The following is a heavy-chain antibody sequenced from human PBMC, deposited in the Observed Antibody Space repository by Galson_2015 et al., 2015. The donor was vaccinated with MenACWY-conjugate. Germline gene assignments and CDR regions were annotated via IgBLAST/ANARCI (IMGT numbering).Heavy chain of an antibody. Sequence: SVKVSCKASGYTFTSYAMHWVRQAPGQRLEWMGWINAGNGNTKYSQKFQGRVTITRDTSASTAYMELSSLRSEDTAVYYCTRVRDYYYYGMDVWGQGTTVTVSS. CDR3: TRVRDYYYYGMDV. J-gene: IGHJ6*02. CDR2: INAGNGNT. V-gene: IGHV1-3*01. CDR1: GYTFTSYA.